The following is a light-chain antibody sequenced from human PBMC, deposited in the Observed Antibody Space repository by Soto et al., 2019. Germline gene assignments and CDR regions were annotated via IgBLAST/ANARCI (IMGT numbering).Light chain of an antibody. CDR3: QQYGSPYWT. V-gene: IGKV3-20*01. CDR2: GAS. Sequence: DIVLTQSPGSLSLSPGERATLSCRASQSVPRTYLAWYQQKPGQTPSLLIYGASTRATGIPDRFSGSGSGTDFTLTISRLEPEDFGVYYCQQYGSPYWTFGQGTKVEIK. J-gene: IGKJ1*01. CDR1: QSVPRTY.